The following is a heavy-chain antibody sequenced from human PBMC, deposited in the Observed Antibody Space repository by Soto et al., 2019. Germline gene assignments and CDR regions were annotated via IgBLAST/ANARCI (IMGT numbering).Heavy chain of an antibody. CDR1: GFTFGHFA. J-gene: IGHJ4*02. CDR2: ISASGDRA. D-gene: IGHD6-19*01. V-gene: IGHV3-23*01. Sequence: GGSLRLSCAASGFTFGHFAMSWVRQVPGGGLERVSGISASGDRAYYADSVKGRFTISRDYSKSTLYLQMSSLTAGDTAMYYCAKGGFYSIFAVVGFWGQGTQVTVSS. CDR3: AKGGFYSIFAVVGF.